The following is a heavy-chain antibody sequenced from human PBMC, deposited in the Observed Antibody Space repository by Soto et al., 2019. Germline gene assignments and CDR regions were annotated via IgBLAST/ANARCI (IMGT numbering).Heavy chain of an antibody. Sequence: QLQLQESGPGLVKPSETLSLTCTVSGGSISSSSYYWGWIRQPPGKGLEWIGSIYYSGSTYYNPSLKSRVTISVDTSKNQFSLKLSSVTAADTAVYYCARQTGSGWPYYYYYMDVWGKGTTVNVSS. V-gene: IGHV4-39*01. J-gene: IGHJ6*03. D-gene: IGHD6-19*01. CDR2: IYYSGST. CDR1: GGSISSSSYY. CDR3: ARQTGSGWPYYYYYMDV.